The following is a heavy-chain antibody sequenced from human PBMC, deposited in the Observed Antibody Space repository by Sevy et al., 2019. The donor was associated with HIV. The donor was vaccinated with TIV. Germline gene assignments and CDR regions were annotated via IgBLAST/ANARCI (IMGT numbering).Heavy chain of an antibody. J-gene: IGHJ4*02. CDR2: ISSSSSYL. CDR1: GFTFSSYS. Sequence: GGSLRLSCAASGFTFSSYSMNWVRQAPGKGLEWVSSISSSSSYLYYADSVKGRFTISRDNTKNSLYLQMNSLRAEDTAVYYCARGQTIFGVVKWGFDYWGQGTLVTVSS. CDR3: ARGQTIFGVVKWGFDY. D-gene: IGHD3-3*01. V-gene: IGHV3-21*01.